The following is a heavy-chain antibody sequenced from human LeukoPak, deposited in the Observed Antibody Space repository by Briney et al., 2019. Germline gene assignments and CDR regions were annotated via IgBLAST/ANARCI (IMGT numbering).Heavy chain of an antibody. CDR3: ARVGGYYDSSGYYPFDY. V-gene: IGHV4-59*01. CDR1: GGSISSYY. Sequence: SETLSLTCTVSGGSISSYYWSWIRQPPGKGLEWIGYIYYSGSTNYNPSLKSRVTISVDTSKNQFSLKLSSVTAADTAVYYCARVGGYYDSSGYYPFDYWGQGTLVTVPS. J-gene: IGHJ4*02. CDR2: IYYSGST. D-gene: IGHD3-22*01.